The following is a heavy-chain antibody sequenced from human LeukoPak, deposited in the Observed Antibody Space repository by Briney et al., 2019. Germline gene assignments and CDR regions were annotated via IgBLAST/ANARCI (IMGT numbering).Heavy chain of an antibody. J-gene: IGHJ5*02. CDR2: INHTGST. Sequence: SETLSLTCTVSGYSISSGYYGGWIRQPPGKGLEWIGSINHTGSTNYNPSLKSRVTISVDTAKNQFSLKLSSVTAADTAVYYCARVGITMIVGWFDPWGQGTLVTVSS. CDR3: ARVGITMIVGWFDP. V-gene: IGHV4-38-2*02. CDR1: GYSISSGYY. D-gene: IGHD3-22*01.